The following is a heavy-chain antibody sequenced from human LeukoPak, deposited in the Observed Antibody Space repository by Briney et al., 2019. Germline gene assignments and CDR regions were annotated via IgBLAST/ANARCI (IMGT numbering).Heavy chain of an antibody. CDR2: ISYDGSNK. CDR3: ARGLGVPAAIFSDFDY. J-gene: IGHJ4*02. D-gene: IGHD2-2*01. CDR1: GFTFSSYA. V-gene: IGHV3-30-3*01. Sequence: GRSLRLSCAASGFTFSSYAIHWVRQPPGKGLQWVAVISYDGSNKYYADSVKGRFTISRDNSKNTLYLQMNSLRAEDTAVYYCARGLGVPAAIFSDFDYWGQGTLVTVSS.